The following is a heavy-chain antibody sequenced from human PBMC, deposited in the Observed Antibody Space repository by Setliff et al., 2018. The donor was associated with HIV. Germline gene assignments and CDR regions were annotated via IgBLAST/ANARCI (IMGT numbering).Heavy chain of an antibody. D-gene: IGHD3-10*01. V-gene: IGHV3-48*03. CDR3: ARDRVESLWSGELNYMDV. CDR2: ISNSDK. Sequence: GGSLRLSCAASGLIFGDIEMNWVRQAPGKGLEWVSSISNSDKYYGDSAKGRFTIYRDNSKNTLYLQMNSLRAEDTAVYYCARDRVESLWSGELNYMDVWGKGTTVTVSS. CDR1: GLIFGDIE. J-gene: IGHJ6*04.